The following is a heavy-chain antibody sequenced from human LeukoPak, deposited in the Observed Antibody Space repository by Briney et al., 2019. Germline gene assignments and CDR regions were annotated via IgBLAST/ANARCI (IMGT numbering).Heavy chain of an antibody. V-gene: IGHV3-23*01. CDR1: GGSISSGDYY. D-gene: IGHD2-2*01. CDR3: AKAFFRGYCSSTSCYEDFDY. Sequence: ETLSLTCTVSGGSISSGDYYWSWIRQAPGKGLEWVSAISGSGGSTYYADSVKGRFTISRDNSKNTLYLQMNSLRAEDTAVYYCAKAFFRGYCSSTSCYEDFDYWGQGTLVTVSS. CDR2: ISGSGGST. J-gene: IGHJ4*02.